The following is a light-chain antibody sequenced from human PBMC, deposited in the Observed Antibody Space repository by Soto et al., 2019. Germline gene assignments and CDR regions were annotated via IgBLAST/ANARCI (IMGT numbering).Light chain of an antibody. CDR2: DAS. Sequence: EVVLTQSPGTLSLSPGERATLSCRASQSVSSILAWYQQKPGQAPRLLIYDASNRAPGIPARFSGSGSGTDFTLTISSLEPEDFAIYYCQQRSNWPPITFGGGTKVEIK. CDR3: QQRSNWPPIT. J-gene: IGKJ4*01. V-gene: IGKV3-11*01. CDR1: QSVSSI.